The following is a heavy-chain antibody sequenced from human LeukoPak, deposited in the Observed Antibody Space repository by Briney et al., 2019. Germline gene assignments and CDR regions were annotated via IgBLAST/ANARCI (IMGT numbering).Heavy chain of an antibody. CDR3: ARAGEGYKSYYYYVDV. CDR1: GGTFSSYT. D-gene: IGHD5-24*01. Sequence: SVKVSCKASGGTFSSYTISWVRQAPGQGLEWMGWIIPIFDTAYYAQKFQGRVTITADKSTSTAYMELSSLTSEDTAVYYCARAGEGYKSYYYYVDVWGKGTTVTVSS. CDR2: IIPIFDTA. J-gene: IGHJ6*03. V-gene: IGHV1-69*06.